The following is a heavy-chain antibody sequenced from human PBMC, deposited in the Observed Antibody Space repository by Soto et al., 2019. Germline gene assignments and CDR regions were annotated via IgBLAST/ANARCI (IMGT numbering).Heavy chain of an antibody. D-gene: IGHD6-19*01. CDR2: ILHNDNA. Sequence: QVQLQESGPGLMRPSQTLSLTCTVSGASVTSTGYYWTWIRQSPGKGLEWFGNILHNDNADYSPSLETRLSISLDSSKRQFSLKLNSLSAADTAIYFCARVLAVSAEHYFAYWGQGALVTVSS. J-gene: IGHJ4*02. CDR3: ARVLAVSAEHYFAY. V-gene: IGHV4-30-4*01. CDR1: GASVTSTGYY.